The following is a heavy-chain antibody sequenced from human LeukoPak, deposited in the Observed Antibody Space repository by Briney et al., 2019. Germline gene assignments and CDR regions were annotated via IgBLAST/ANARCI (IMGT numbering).Heavy chain of an antibody. Sequence: SETPSLTCTVSGGSISSYYWSWIRQPPGKGLEWIGYIYYSGSTNYNPSLKSRVTISVDTSKNQFSLKLSSVTAADTAVYYCARGDDYVWGSYRFDYWGQGTLVTVSS. CDR1: GGSISSYY. V-gene: IGHV4-59*01. CDR3: ARGDDYVWGSYRFDY. J-gene: IGHJ4*02. D-gene: IGHD3-16*02. CDR2: IYYSGST.